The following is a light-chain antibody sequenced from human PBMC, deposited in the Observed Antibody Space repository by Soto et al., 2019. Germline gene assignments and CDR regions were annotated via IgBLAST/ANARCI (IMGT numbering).Light chain of an antibody. CDR2: DDS. CDR1: TIGSKS. J-gene: IGLJ2*01. Sequence: SYELTQPPSVSVAPGQTARITCGGNTIGSKSVHWYQQKPGQAPVLVGYDDSDRPSGIPERFSGSNSGNTATLTISRVEAGDEADYYCQVWDSSSDHVVFGGGTKLTVL. V-gene: IGLV3-21*02. CDR3: QVWDSSSDHVV.